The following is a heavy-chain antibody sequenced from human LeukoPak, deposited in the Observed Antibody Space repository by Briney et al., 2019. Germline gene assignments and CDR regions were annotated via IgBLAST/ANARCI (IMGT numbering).Heavy chain of an antibody. CDR1: GFTFSSYW. V-gene: IGHV3-7*01. D-gene: IGHD3-10*01. CDR2: INQDGSEK. Sequence: GGSLRLSCAASGFTFSSYWMSWVRQAPGKGLEWVANINQDGSEKYYVDSVKGRFTISRDNAKNSLYLQMNSLRAEDTAVYNCARQGSLWFGESREDYWGQGTLVTVSS. J-gene: IGHJ4*02. CDR3: ARQGSLWFGESREDY.